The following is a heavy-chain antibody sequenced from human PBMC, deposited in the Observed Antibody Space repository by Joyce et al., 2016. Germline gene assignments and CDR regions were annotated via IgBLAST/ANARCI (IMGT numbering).Heavy chain of an antibody. D-gene: IGHD2-15*01. CDR1: VGSLNNYF. CDR2: INHRGGT. V-gene: IGHV4-34*01. Sequence: QVHLQQWGAGLLKPLENLYLTRAVYVGSLNNYFWSWIRQPPGRGLEWIGEINHRGGTTYNPSLRSRVIISVDTSKNQFSRKLTSVAAADTAVYYCARPVYCSATTCSGPFHIWGQGTLVTVSS. CDR3: ARPVYCSATTCSGPFHI. J-gene: IGHJ3*02.